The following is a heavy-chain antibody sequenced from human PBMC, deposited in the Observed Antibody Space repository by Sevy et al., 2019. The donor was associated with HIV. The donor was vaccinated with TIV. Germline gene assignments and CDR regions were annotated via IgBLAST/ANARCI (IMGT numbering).Heavy chain of an antibody. CDR3: ARDHSSGCDY. CDR1: GFTFSSYA. D-gene: IGHD3-22*01. Sequence: GGSLRLSCAASGFTFSSYAMHWVRQAPGKGLEWVAVISYDGSNKYYADSVKGRFTISRDNSKNTLYLQMNSLRAEDTAVYYCARDHSSGCDYWGQGTLVTVSS. V-gene: IGHV3-30-3*01. CDR2: ISYDGSNK. J-gene: IGHJ4*02.